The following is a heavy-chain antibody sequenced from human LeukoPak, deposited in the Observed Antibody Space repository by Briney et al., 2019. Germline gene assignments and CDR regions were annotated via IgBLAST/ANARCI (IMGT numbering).Heavy chain of an antibody. D-gene: IGHD6-19*01. V-gene: IGHV4-59*01. CDR2: IYYSGRT. J-gene: IGHJ4*02. CDR1: GGSISSYY. Sequence: SETLSLTCTVSGGSISSYYWSWIRQPPGKGLEWIGYIYYSGRTNYNPSLKSRVTISADTSKNQFSLKLSSVTAADTAVYYCAVHPGYSSGWTYFDYWGQGTLVTVSS. CDR3: AVHPGYSSGWTYFDY.